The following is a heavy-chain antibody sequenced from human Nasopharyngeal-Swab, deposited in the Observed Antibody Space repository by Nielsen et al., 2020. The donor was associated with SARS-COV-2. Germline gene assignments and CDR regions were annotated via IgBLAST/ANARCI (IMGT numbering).Heavy chain of an antibody. CDR2: ISWNSGSI. CDR1: GFTFDDYA. Sequence: GGSLRLSCAASGFTFDDYAMHWVRQAPGKGLEWVSGISWNSGSIGYADSVKGRFTISRDNAKNSLYLQMNSLRAEDTAVYYCARGGSVIVVANWFDPWGQGTLVTVSS. D-gene: IGHD3-22*01. J-gene: IGHJ5*02. V-gene: IGHV3-9*01. CDR3: ARGGSVIVVANWFDP.